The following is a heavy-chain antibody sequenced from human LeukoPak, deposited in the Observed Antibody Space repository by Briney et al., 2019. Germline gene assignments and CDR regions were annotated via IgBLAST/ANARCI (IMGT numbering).Heavy chain of an antibody. J-gene: IGHJ5*02. V-gene: IGHV3-21*01. Sequence: GGSLRLSCAASGFTFSSYSMNWVRQAPGKGLEWVSSISSSSSYIYYADSVKGRFTISRDNAKNSLYLQMNSLRAEDTAVYYCARDRSNIAASDGWFDPWGQGTLVTVSS. D-gene: IGHD6-13*01. CDR3: ARDRSNIAASDGWFDP. CDR2: ISSSSSYI. CDR1: GFTFSSYS.